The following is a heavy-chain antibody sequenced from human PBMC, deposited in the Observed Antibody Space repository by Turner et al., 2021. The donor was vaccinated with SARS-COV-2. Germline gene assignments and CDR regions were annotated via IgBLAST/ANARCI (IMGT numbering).Heavy chain of an antibody. Sequence: QVQLPESGPGLVKPSETLSLTCPVPGGSISSKSWSWVRKSPGKGLEWIGYCYKICTIDYIPTLMSRVTISFYTSKNQLSLKLSSVTAADTAVYYCARHQGSASGYDHGMNVWGQGTAVIVSS. CDR3: ARHQGSASGYDHGMNV. D-gene: IGHD1-26*01. CDR2: CYKICTI. V-gene: IGHV4-59*08. CDR1: GGSISSKS. J-gene: IGHJ6*02.